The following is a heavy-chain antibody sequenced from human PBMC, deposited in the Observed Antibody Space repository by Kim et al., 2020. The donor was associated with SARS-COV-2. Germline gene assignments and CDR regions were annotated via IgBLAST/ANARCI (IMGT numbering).Heavy chain of an antibody. J-gene: IGHJ4*02. Sequence: YAQKFQGRVTMTRNTSISTVYMELSSLRSEDTAVYYCARGRWLEGEGVGDWGQGTLVTVSS. D-gene: IGHD6-19*01. V-gene: IGHV1-8*01. CDR3: ARGRWLEGEGVGD.